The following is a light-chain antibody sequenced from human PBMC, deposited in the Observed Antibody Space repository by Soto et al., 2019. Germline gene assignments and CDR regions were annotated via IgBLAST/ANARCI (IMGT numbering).Light chain of an antibody. J-gene: IGLJ3*02. CDR3: SSFTGSNTWV. V-gene: IGLV2-18*02. CDR1: SSDVGSYNR. Sequence: QSVLTQPPSVSGSPGQSVTIPCTGTSSDVGSYNRVSWYQQPPGTAPKLIIYEVSNRPSGVPDRFFGSKSGNTASLTISGLQAEDEADYYCSSFTGSNTWVFGGGTKVTVL. CDR2: EVS.